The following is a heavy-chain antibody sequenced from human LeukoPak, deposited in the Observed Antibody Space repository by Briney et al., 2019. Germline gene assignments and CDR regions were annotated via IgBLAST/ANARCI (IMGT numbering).Heavy chain of an antibody. J-gene: IGHJ4*02. Sequence: SQTLSLTCTVSGGSISSGGYYWSWIRQHPGKGLEWIGYIYYSGSTYYNPSLKSRVTISVDTSKNQFSLKLSSVTAVDTAVYYCARVGSAAAGIDYWGQGTLVTVSS. CDR3: ARVGSAAAGIDY. D-gene: IGHD6-13*01. CDR2: IYYSGST. CDR1: GGSISSGGYY. V-gene: IGHV4-31*03.